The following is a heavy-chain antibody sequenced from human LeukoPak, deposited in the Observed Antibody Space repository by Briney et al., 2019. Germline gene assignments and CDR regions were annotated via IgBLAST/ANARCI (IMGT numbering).Heavy chain of an antibody. CDR3: ARFSSGWYLTYYFDY. D-gene: IGHD6-19*01. Sequence: SETLSLTCTVSGGSISSYYWSWIRQPAGKGLEWIGRIYTSGSTNYNPSIKSRVTMSVDTPKNQFSLKLSSVTAADTAVYYCARFSSGWYLTYYFDYWGQGTLVTVSS. CDR2: IYTSGST. J-gene: IGHJ4*02. V-gene: IGHV4-4*07. CDR1: GGSISSYY.